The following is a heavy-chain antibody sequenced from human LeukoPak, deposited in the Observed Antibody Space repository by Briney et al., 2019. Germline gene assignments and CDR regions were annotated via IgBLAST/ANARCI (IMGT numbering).Heavy chain of an antibody. Sequence: PGGSLRLSCAASGFTFSDYWMHWVRQAPGKGLVWVSRINGDGTSTRYADSVKGRFTISRDNAKNTLYLQMNSLSAEDTAVYYCAKLVGATTGIAYWGQRTLVTVSS. CDR3: AKLVGATTGIAY. CDR1: GFTFSDYW. J-gene: IGHJ4*02. D-gene: IGHD1-26*01. CDR2: INGDGTST. V-gene: IGHV3-74*01.